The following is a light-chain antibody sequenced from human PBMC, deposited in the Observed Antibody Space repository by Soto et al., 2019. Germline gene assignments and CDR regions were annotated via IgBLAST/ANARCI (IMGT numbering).Light chain of an antibody. CDR2: EVS. Sequence: QSALTQPASVSGSPGQSITISCTGTSSDVGDYNYVSWYQQHPGKAPKLMIYEVSNRPSGVSNRFSGSKSGNTASLTISGXXAEDXAXXXCNSYTSSSTLMVFGGGTKLTVL. J-gene: IGLJ2*01. V-gene: IGLV2-14*01. CDR1: SSDVGDYNY. CDR3: NSYTSSSTLMV.